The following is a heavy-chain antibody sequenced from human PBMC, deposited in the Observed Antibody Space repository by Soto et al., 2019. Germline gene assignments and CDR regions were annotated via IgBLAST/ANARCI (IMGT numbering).Heavy chain of an antibody. V-gene: IGHV1-69*13. CDR1: GGTFSSYA. D-gene: IGHD6-13*01. CDR3: ARVWLSSSWIPGTTVWNWFDP. CDR2: IIPIFGTA. Sequence: ASVKVSCKASGGTFSSYAISWVRQAPGQGLEWMGGIIPIFGTANYAQKFQGRVTITADESTSTAYMELSSLRSEDTAVYYCARVWLSSSWIPGTTVWNWFDPWGQGTLVTVSS. J-gene: IGHJ5*02.